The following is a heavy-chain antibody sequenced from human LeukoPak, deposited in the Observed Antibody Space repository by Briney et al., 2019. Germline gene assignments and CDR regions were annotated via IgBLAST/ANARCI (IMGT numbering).Heavy chain of an antibody. Sequence: KASETLSLTCTVSGGSISSYYWSWIRQPPGKGLEWIGYTYYSGSTNYNPSLKSRVTISVDTSKNQFSLKLSSVTAADTAVYYCARGVAYYYGSGSYFRRLSYNWFDPWGQGTLVTVSS. V-gene: IGHV4-59*12. J-gene: IGHJ5*02. CDR1: GGSISSYY. CDR2: TYYSGST. CDR3: ARGVAYYYGSGSYFRRLSYNWFDP. D-gene: IGHD3-10*01.